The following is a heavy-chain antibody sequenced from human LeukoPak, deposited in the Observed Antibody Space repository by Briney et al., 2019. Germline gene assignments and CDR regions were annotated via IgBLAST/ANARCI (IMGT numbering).Heavy chain of an antibody. CDR1: GYTLTELS. D-gene: IGHD4-17*01. J-gene: IGHJ2*01. Sequence: ASVKVSCKVSGYTLTELSMHWVRQAPGKGLEWMGGFDPEDGETIYAQKFQGRVTVTEDTSTDTAYMELSSLRSEDTAVYYCATDRSRPYGDYGRDDWYFDLWGRGTLVTVSS. V-gene: IGHV1-24*01. CDR3: ATDRSRPYGDYGRDDWYFDL. CDR2: FDPEDGET.